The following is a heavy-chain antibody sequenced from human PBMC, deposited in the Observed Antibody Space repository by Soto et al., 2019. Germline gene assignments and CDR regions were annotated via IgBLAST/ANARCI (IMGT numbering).Heavy chain of an antibody. J-gene: IGHJ5*02. D-gene: IGHD2-21*01. CDR3: ARNLDEDSPPGRFDP. CDR1: GYSFTSYW. Sequence: GESLKISCKGSGYSFTSYWIGWVRQMPGKGLEWMGIIYPGDSDTRYSPSFQGQVTISADKSINTAYLQWSSLKASDTAMYYCARNLDEDSPPGRFDPWGQGTLVTVSS. CDR2: IYPGDSDT. V-gene: IGHV5-51*01.